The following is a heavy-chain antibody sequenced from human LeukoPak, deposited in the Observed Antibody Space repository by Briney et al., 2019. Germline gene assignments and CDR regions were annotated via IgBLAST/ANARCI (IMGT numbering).Heavy chain of an antibody. CDR3: ARGDPSWGVVVISEAHY. V-gene: IGHV3-74*01. CDR1: GFTFSSYW. Sequence: PGGSLRLSCATPGFTFSSYWMHWVRQAPGKGLVWVSRINSDGSSTSYADSVKGRFTISRDNAKNTLHLQMNSLRVEDTAVYYCARGDPSWGVVVISEAHYWGQGTLVTVSS. CDR2: INSDGSST. J-gene: IGHJ4*02. D-gene: IGHD3-22*01.